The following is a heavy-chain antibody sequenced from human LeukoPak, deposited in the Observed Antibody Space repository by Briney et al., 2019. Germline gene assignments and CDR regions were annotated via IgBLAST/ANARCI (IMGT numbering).Heavy chain of an antibody. CDR2: IKEDGSDK. D-gene: IGHD3-16*01. V-gene: IGHV3-7*01. J-gene: IGHJ6*04. Sequence: QPGGSLRLSCAVSGFTFSDYWMTWVRQAPGRGLEWVANIKEDGSDKQYVDSVQGRFTISRDNAENSLYLQMNSLRTEDTAVYYCVRESSVWVGPGIGRPLDVWGKGTAVTVSS. CDR1: GFTFSDYW. CDR3: VRESSVWVGPGIGRPLDV.